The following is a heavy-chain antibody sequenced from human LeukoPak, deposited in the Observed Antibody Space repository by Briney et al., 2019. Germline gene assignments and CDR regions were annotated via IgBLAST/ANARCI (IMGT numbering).Heavy chain of an antibody. CDR3: ARRSGIAVAGAFDY. J-gene: IGHJ4*02. D-gene: IGHD6-19*01. V-gene: IGHV3-7*03. CDR2: IKEDGSEK. CDR1: GFTFSTYW. Sequence: GGSLRLSCAASGFTFSTYWMSWVRQAPGKGLEWVANIKEDGSEKYYVDSVKGRFTISRDNAKNSLYLQMNSLRAEDTAVYYCARRSGIAVAGAFDYWGQGTLVTVSS.